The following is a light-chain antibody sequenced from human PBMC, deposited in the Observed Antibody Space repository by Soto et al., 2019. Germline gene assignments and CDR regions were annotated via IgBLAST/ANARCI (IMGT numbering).Light chain of an antibody. CDR1: SSDVGSYNL. V-gene: IGLV2-23*01. CDR3: CSYAAYSTYV. CDR2: EGS. Sequence: QSALTQPASVSGSPGQSITISCTGTSSDVGSYNLVSWYQQHPGKAPKLMIYEGSERPSGVSNRFSGSKSGNTASLTISGLQAEDEADYYCCSYAAYSTYVFRTGTKVTVL. J-gene: IGLJ1*01.